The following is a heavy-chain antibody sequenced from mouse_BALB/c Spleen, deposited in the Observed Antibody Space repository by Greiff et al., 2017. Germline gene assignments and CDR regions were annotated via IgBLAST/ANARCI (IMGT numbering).Heavy chain of an antibody. CDR3: ARLLRFAY. CDR2: ISSGSSTI. D-gene: IGHD1-1*01. CDR1: GFTFSSFG. Sequence: VQLKESGGGLVQPGGSRKLSCAASGFTFSSFGMHWVRQAPEKGLEWVAYISSGSSTIYYADTVKGRFTISRDNPKNTLFLQMTSLRSEDTAMYYCARLLRFAYWGQGTLVTVSA. V-gene: IGHV5-17*02. J-gene: IGHJ3*01.